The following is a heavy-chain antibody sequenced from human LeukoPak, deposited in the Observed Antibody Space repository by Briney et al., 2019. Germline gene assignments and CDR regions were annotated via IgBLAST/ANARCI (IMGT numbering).Heavy chain of an antibody. J-gene: IGHJ1*01. V-gene: IGHV1-18*04. CDR2: ISTYNSNT. CDR3: AVYCGGDCYKYFQH. CDR1: GYSFTSYW. D-gene: IGHD2-21*02. Sequence: GESLKISCKGSGYSFTSYWIGWVRQAPGQGLEWMGWISTYNSNTNYAQKLQGRVTMTTDTSTSTAYMELRSLRSDDTAVYYCAVYCGGDCYKYFQHWGQGTLVTVSS.